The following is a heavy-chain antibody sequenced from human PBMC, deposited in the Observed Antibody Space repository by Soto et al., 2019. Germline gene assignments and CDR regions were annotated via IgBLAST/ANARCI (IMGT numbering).Heavy chain of an antibody. CDR3: ARQPMVYAFDY. Sequence: SETLSLTCAVYGGSFSGYYWSWIRQPPGKGLEWIGEINHSGSTNYNPSLKGRVTISVDTSKNQFSLKLSSVTAADTAVYYCARQPMVYAFDYWGQGTLVTVSS. V-gene: IGHV4-34*01. CDR1: GGSFSGYY. CDR2: INHSGST. J-gene: IGHJ4*02. D-gene: IGHD2-8*01.